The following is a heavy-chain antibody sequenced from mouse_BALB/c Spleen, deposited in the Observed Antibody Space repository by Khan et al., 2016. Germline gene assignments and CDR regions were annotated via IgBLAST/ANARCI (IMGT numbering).Heavy chain of an antibody. J-gene: IGHJ3*01. CDR3: ARSFYGIASD. CDR1: GYTFTDYS. V-gene: IGHV9-2-1*01. CDR2: INTETGEP. Sequence: QIQLVQSGPELKKPGETVKISCKASGYTFTDYSMHWVKQAPGKGLKWMGWINTETGEPTYADDFKGRFAFSLETSASTAYLQINNLKNEDTATYFCARSFYGIASDWGQGTLITVAA. D-gene: IGHD2-10*01.